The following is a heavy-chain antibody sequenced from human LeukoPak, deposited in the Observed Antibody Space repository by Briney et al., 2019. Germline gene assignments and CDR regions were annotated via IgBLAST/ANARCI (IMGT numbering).Heavy chain of an antibody. D-gene: IGHD3-22*01. Sequence: ASVKVSCKASGYTFTGYYMHWVRQAPGQGLEWMGRINPNSGGTNYAQKFQGRVTMTRDTSISTAYMELSRLRSDDTAVYYCARAPYYDSSGRNYYYGMDVWGQGTTVTVSS. CDR1: GYTFTGYY. V-gene: IGHV1-2*06. CDR3: ARAPYYDSSGRNYYYGMDV. CDR2: INPNSGGT. J-gene: IGHJ6*02.